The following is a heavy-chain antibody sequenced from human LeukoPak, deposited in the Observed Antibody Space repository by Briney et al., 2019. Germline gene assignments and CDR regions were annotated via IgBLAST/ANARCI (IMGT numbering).Heavy chain of an antibody. Sequence: GASVKLSCNASGYTFTNYALNWVRQAPGQGLEWMGLSNTNTGNPAYAQVFTGRFVFSLDTSVSTAYLQISSLEAEDTAVYYCARDLVTNWFDPWGQGTLVTVSS. V-gene: IGHV7-4-1*02. J-gene: IGHJ5*02. CDR3: ARDLVTNWFDP. CDR1: GYTFTNYA. CDR2: SNTNTGNP. D-gene: IGHD2-21*02.